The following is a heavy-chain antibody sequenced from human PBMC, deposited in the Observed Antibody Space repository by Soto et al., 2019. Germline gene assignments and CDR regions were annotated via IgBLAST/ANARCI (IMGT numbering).Heavy chain of an antibody. J-gene: IGHJ4*02. D-gene: IGHD3-22*01. CDR2: IYPGDSDT. Sequence: GESLKISCKGSGYSFTSYWIGWVRQMPGKGLEWMGIIYPGDSDTRYSPSFQGQVTISADKSISTAYLQWSSLKASDNAMYYCARLDIVVVPAAVSAYYYDSSGYYYFDYWGQGTLVTVSS. V-gene: IGHV5-51*01. CDR1: GYSFTSYW. CDR3: ARLDIVVVPAAVSAYYYDSSGYYYFDY.